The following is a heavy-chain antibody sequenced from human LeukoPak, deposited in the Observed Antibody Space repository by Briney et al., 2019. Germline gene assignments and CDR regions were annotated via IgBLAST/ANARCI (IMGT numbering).Heavy chain of an antibody. CDR1: GYTFTSYY. CDR2: INPSGGST. J-gene: IGHJ3*02. D-gene: IGHD2-15*01. V-gene: IGHV1-46*01. Sequence: ASVKVSCKASGYTFTSYYMHWVRQAPGQGLEWMGIINPSGGSTSYAQKFQGRVTMTRDTSTSTVYMELSSLRSEDTAVCYCAREVYCSGGSCYSVIAGDAFDIWGQGTMVTVSS. CDR3: AREVYCSGGSCYSVIAGDAFDI.